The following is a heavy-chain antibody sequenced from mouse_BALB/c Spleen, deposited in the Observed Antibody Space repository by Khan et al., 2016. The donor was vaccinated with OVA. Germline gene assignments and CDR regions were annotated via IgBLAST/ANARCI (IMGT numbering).Heavy chain of an antibody. CDR3: ARTARIKY. CDR1: GHSITSGYG. D-gene: IGHD1-2*01. Sequence: EVQLQEPGPGLVKPSQSLSLTCTVTGHSITSGYGWNWIRQFPGNKLEWMGYISYSGSTNSNPSLKNRISLNRDTSKNQFFLQLNSVTNEYTATYYCARTARIKYWGQGTTLTVSS. J-gene: IGHJ2*01. CDR2: ISYSGST. V-gene: IGHV3-2*02.